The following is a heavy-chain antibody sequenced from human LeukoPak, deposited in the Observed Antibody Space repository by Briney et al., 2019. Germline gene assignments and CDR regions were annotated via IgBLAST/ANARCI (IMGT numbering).Heavy chain of an antibody. J-gene: IGHJ4*02. D-gene: IGHD3-22*01. CDR1: VYTFTSYY. CDR3: ARDLVDDSSGYYSRGPSPGY. Sequence: ASVKVSCQASVYTFTSYYMHWLRQAPAQGLEWMGIINPCGGSTSYAQKFQGRDTMTRDTSTSTVYMELSSLRSEDTAVYYCARDLVDDSSGYYSRGPSPGYWGQGTLVTVSS. CDR2: INPCGGST. V-gene: IGHV1-46*01.